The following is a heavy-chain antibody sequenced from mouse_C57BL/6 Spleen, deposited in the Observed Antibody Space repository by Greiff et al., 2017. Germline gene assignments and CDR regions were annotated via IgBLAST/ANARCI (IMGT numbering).Heavy chain of an antibody. V-gene: IGHV1-64*01. J-gene: IGHJ2*01. CDR3: ARDWYYGSHFDY. Sequence: VQLQQSGAELVKPGASVKLSCKASGYTFTSYWMHWVKQRPGQGLEWIGMIHPNSGSTNYNEKFKSKATLTVDKSSSTAYMQLSSLTSEDSAVYYCARDWYYGSHFDYWGQGTTLTVSS. CDR1: GYTFTSYW. CDR2: IHPNSGST. D-gene: IGHD1-1*01.